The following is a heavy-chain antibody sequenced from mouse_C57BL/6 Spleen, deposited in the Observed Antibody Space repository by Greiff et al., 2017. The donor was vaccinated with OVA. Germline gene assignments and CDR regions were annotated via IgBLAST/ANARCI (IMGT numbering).Heavy chain of an antibody. CDR2: IDPETGGT. V-gene: IGHV1-15*01. CDR3: TRGGVYAMDY. CDR1: GYTFTDYE. Sequence: QVQLQQSGAELVRLGASVTLSCKASGYTFTDYEMHWVKQTPVHGLEWIGAIDPETGGTAYNQKFKGKAILTADKSSSTAYMELRSLTSEDSAVYCCTRGGVYAMDYWGQGTTVTVSS. J-gene: IGHJ4*01.